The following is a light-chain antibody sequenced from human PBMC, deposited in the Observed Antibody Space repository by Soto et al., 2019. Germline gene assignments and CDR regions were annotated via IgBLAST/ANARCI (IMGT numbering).Light chain of an antibody. CDR1: QGVSDW. CDR2: KAS. J-gene: IGKJ1*01. CDR3: QHYNSYSEA. Sequence: DIQMTQSPSSVSASVGYSVTITCRASQGVSDWVALYQQKPGKAPKLLIYKASTLKSGVPSRFSGSGSGTEFTLTISSLQPDDFATYYCQHYNSYSEAFGQGTKVDIK. V-gene: IGKV1-5*03.